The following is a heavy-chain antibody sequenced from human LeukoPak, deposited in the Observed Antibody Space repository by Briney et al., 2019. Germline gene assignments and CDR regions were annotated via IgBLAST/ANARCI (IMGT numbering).Heavy chain of an antibody. CDR1: GFTFSSYA. J-gene: IGHJ6*02. D-gene: IGHD6-13*01. Sequence: GGSLRLSCAASGFTFSSYAMHWVRQAPGKGLEWVAVISFDGRNTNYVDSVKGRFTISRDNSRNTVYLQMNSLRAEDTAVYYCARDRAAYSSSYGYYYYYGMDVWGQGTTVTVSS. CDR2: ISFDGRNT. CDR3: ARDRAAYSSSYGYYYYYGMDV. V-gene: IGHV3-30*04.